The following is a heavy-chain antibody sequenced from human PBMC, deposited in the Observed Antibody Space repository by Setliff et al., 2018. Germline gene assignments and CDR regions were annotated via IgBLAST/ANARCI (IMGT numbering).Heavy chain of an antibody. V-gene: IGHV5-51*01. Sequence: HGESLKISCKGSGYTFTSYWIGWVRQMPGKGLEWMGIIYPGDSDTRYSPSFQGQVTISADKSITTAYLQWSSLRASDTAMYCCARTYDSSGYHDAFDIWGQGTMVTVSS. CDR3: ARTYDSSGYHDAFDI. CDR2: IYPGDSDT. J-gene: IGHJ3*02. CDR1: GYTFTSYW. D-gene: IGHD3-22*01.